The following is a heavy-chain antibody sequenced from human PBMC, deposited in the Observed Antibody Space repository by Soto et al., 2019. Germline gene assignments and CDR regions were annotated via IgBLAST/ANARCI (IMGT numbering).Heavy chain of an antibody. CDR1: GGTFSSYA. D-gene: IGHD6-13*01. CDR3: ASTQNIAAAGGWFDP. V-gene: IGHV1-69*06. Sequence: SVKVSCKASGGTFSSYAISWVRQPPGQGLEWMGGIIPIFGTANYAEKFQGRVTITADKFTSTAYMELSSLRSEDTAVYYCASTQNIAAAGGWFDPWGQGTLVTVSS. CDR2: IIPIFGTA. J-gene: IGHJ5*02.